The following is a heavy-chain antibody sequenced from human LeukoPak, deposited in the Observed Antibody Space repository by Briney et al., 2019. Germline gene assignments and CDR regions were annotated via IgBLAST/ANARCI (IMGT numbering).Heavy chain of an antibody. V-gene: IGHV1-46*01. D-gene: IGHD3-3*01. Sequence: ASVTVSFTASGYTFTSXYMHWVRQAPGQGLEXXXXXNXSGGSTXXXXKXXXXXXXTXXXSTSTVYMELSSLRSEDTAVYYCARARYYDFWSGYYDYWGQGTLVTVSS. J-gene: IGHJ4*02. CDR2: XNXSGGST. CDR1: GYTFTSXY. CDR3: ARARYYDFWSGYYDY.